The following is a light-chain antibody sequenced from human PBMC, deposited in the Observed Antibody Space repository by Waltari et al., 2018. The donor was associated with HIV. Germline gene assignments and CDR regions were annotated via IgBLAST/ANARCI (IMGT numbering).Light chain of an antibody. V-gene: IGKV4-1*01. CDR2: WAS. Sequence: DIVMTQSPDSLALSLGERATINCKSNQSVLYSSNNKNFLAWYQQKSRQRPKLLVYWASTRESGVPDRFSGSGSGTDFTLTISSLQAEDVAVYFCQQHYTTPYTFGQGTKLEIK. CDR3: QQHYTTPYT. CDR1: QSVLYSSNNKNF. J-gene: IGKJ2*01.